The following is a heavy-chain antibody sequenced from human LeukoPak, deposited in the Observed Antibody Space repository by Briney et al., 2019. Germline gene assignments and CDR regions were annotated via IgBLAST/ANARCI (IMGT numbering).Heavy chain of an antibody. V-gene: IGHV4-34*01. CDR3: ARGSHHIVVVLAAHSFCFDY. CDR1: GGSFSGYY. J-gene: IGHJ4*02. Sequence: SETLSLTCAVYGGSFSGYYWSWIRQPPGKGLEWIGEINHSGSTNYNPSLKSRVTISVDTSKNQFSLKLSSVTAADTAVYYCARGSHHIVVVLAAHSFCFDYWGQGTLVTVSS. CDR2: INHSGST. D-gene: IGHD2-15*01.